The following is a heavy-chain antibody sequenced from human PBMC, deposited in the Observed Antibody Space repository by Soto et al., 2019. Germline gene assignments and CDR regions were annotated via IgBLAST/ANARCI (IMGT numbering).Heavy chain of an antibody. J-gene: IGHJ4*02. CDR1: GFTFSSYW. V-gene: IGHV3-74*01. CDR2: IHSDGSST. CDR3: ARDRAAAGPATYFDY. D-gene: IGHD6-13*01. Sequence: GGFLGLSCAASGFTFSSYWMHWVRQAPGKGLVWVSRIHSDGSSTSYADSVKGRFTISRDNAKNTLYLQMNSMRAEDTAVYYCARDRAAAGPATYFDYWGQGTLVTVSS.